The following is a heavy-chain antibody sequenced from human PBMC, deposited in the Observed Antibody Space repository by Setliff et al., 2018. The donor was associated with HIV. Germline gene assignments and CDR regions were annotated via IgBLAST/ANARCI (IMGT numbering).Heavy chain of an antibody. CDR2: ISSSGSTI. Sequence: GGSLRLSCAASGFTFSSYSMNWVRQAPGKGLEWVSYISSSGSTIYYADSVKGRFTISRDNAKNSLYLQMNSLRAEDTAVYYCARAFNLAGVDYWGQGTLVTVSS. V-gene: IGHV3-48*04. D-gene: IGHD3-10*01. J-gene: IGHJ4*02. CDR1: GFTFSSYS. CDR3: ARAFNLAGVDY.